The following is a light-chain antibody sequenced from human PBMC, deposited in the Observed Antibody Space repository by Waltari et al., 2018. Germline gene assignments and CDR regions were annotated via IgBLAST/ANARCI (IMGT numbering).Light chain of an antibody. Sequence: VLTQSPDTLSLSPGEKATLSCWARQSVFNDYLAWYQQKSGQAPKLLIYGASTRATGIPDRFSGSGSGTDFTLTISGLEPEDSAVYYWQQYGSSVMYTFGQGTKLEIK. CDR2: GAS. J-gene: IGKJ2*01. CDR1: QSVFNDY. CDR3: QQYGSSVMYT. V-gene: IGKV3-20*01.